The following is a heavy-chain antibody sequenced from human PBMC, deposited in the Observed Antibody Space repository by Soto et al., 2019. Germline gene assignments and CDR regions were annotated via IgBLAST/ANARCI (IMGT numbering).Heavy chain of an antibody. V-gene: IGHV3-7*03. CDR1: GFTFSSYW. Sequence: EVQLVESGGGLVQPGGSLRLSCTASGFTFSSYWMSWVRQAPGKGLGWVANIKEDGSGKYYVDSVKGRFSISRDNARNSLYLQMNSLRVEDTAVYYCVRVGRLGGYWGQGTLVTFSS. D-gene: IGHD3-16*01. J-gene: IGHJ4*02. CDR2: IKEDGSGK. CDR3: VRVGRLGGY.